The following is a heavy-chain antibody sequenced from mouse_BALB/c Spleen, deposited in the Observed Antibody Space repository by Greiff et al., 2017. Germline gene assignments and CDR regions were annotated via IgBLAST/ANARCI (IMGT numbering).Heavy chain of an antibody. Sequence: VQLQQSGAELVRPGALVKLSCKASGFNIKDYYMHWVKQRPEQGLEWIGWIDPENGNTIYDPKFQGKASITADTSSNTAYLQLSSLTSEDTAVYYCARIPVLLRYFDVWGAGTTVTVSS. CDR1: GFNIKDYY. CDR2: IDPENGNT. J-gene: IGHJ1*01. CDR3: ARIPVLLRYFDV. V-gene: IGHV14-1*02. D-gene: IGHD1-1*01.